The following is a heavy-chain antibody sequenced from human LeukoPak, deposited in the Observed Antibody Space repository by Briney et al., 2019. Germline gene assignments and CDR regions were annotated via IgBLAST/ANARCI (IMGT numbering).Heavy chain of an antibody. J-gene: IGHJ4*02. CDR1: GYTFTSYG. CDR3: ARAQDRSITIFGVVADY. CDR2: ISAYNGNT. D-gene: IGHD3-3*01. Sequence: ASVKVSCKASGYTFTSYGISWVRQAPGQGLEWMGWISAYNGNTNYAQKLQGRLTMTTDTSTSTAYMELRSLRSDDTAVYYCARAQDRSITIFGVVADYWGQGTLVTVSS. V-gene: IGHV1-18*01.